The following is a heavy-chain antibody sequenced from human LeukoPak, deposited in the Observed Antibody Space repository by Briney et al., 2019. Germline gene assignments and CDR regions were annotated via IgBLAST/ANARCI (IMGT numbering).Heavy chain of an antibody. CDR3: ARVRSERGYSYGLLDY. V-gene: IGHV1-69*04. J-gene: IGHJ4*02. CDR1: GGTFSSYA. Sequence: SVKVSFKASGGTFSSYAISWVRQAPGQGLEWMGRIIPILGIANYAQKFQGRVTITADKSTSTAYMELSSLRSEDTAVYYCARVRSERGYSYGLLDYWGQGTLVTVSS. D-gene: IGHD5-18*01. CDR2: IIPILGIA.